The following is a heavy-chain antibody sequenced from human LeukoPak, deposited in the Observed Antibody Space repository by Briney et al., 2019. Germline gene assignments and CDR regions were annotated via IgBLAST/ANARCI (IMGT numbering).Heavy chain of an antibody. CDR2: IGTAGDP. Sequence: GGSLRLSCAASGFTFSSYDMHWVRQATGKGLEWVSGIGTAGDPYCPGSVKGRFTISRENAKNSFYLQMNSLRAGDTVVYYYGRAVGGAFDYWGQGTLVTVSS. CDR1: GFTFSSYD. D-gene: IGHD1-26*01. J-gene: IGHJ4*02. V-gene: IGHV3-13*05. CDR3: GRAVGGAFDY.